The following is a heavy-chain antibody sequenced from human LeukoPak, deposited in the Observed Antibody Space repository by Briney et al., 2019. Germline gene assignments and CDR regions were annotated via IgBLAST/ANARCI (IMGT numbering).Heavy chain of an antibody. CDR1: GSSISGGYY. CDR3: ARHYDDSGGYYYDGFWFDP. Sequence: SETLSLTCAVSGSSISGGYYWGWIRQPPGKGLEWIGSIYHSGSTYYNPSLKSRVTISVDTSKYQFSLKLSSVTAADTAVYYCARHYDDSGGYYYDGFWFDPWGQGTLVTVSS. J-gene: IGHJ5*02. V-gene: IGHV4-38-2*01. D-gene: IGHD3-22*01. CDR2: IYHSGST.